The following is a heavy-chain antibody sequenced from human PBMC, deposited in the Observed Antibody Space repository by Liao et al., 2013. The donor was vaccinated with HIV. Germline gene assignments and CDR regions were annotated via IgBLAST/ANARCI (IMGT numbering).Heavy chain of an antibody. J-gene: IGHJ4*02. D-gene: IGHD3-10*01. Sequence: QVQLQQWGAGLLKPSETLSLTCTVSGGSISSYYWSWIRQPAGKGLEWIGRIQSSGSSNYNPSLKSRVTISVDIFKNQFSLKLSSVTAADTAVYYCARVGGSGSYYKRPLDYWGQGTWSPSPQ. CDR2: IQSSGSS. CDR3: ARVGGSGSYYKRPLDY. CDR1: GGSISSYY. V-gene: IGHV4-59*10.